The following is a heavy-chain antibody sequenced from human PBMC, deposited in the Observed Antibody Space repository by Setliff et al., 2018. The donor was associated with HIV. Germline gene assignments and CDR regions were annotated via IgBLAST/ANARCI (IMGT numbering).Heavy chain of an antibody. CDR1: GGSINNYY. Sequence: SETLSLTCTVSGGSINNYYWSWIRQPPGKGLEWIGYIYPNGSPDYPSGNIVYNPSFRSRVTLSLDTSKNQFSLKLTSVSAADAAVYYCTGDYNSGSYRFDYWGQGTPVTSPQ. J-gene: IGHJ4*02. CDR3: TGDYNSGSYRFDY. D-gene: IGHD3-10*01. V-gene: IGHV4-4*08. CDR2: IYPNGSP.